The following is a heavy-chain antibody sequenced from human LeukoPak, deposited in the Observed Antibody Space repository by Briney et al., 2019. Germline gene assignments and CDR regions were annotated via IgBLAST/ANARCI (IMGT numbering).Heavy chain of an antibody. V-gene: IGHV3-48*03. CDR1: GFTFSRYE. CDR3: ARMNCGGDCGHDY. J-gene: IGHJ4*02. CDR2: ISSSGSTI. D-gene: IGHD2-21*02. Sequence: GGSLRLSCAASGFTFSRYEMNWVRQAPGKGLEWVSYISSSGSTIYYADSVKGRFTISRDNAKNSLYLQMNSLRAEDTAVYYCARMNCGGDCGHDYWGQGTLVTVSS.